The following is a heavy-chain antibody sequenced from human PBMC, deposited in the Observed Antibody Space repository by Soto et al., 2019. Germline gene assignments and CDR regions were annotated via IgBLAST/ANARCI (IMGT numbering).Heavy chain of an antibody. J-gene: IGHJ4*02. CDR2: INAGNGNT. Sequence: ASVKVSCEACGYTFTSYAMHWVRQAPGQRLEWMGWINAGNGNTKYSQKFQGRVTITRDTSASTAYMELSSLRSEDTAVYYCARAYNWNYASFDYWGQGTLVTVSS. CDR3: ARAYNWNYASFDY. V-gene: IGHV1-3*01. D-gene: IGHD1-7*01. CDR1: GYTFTSYA.